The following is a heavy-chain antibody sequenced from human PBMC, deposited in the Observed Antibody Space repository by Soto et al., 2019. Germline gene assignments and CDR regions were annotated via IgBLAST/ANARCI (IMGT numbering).Heavy chain of an antibody. V-gene: IGHV3-48*02. D-gene: IGHD3-16*01. CDR2: ISSSSSAI. J-gene: IGHJ4*02. Sequence: GGSLRLSCTASGFTFSTSAMSWVRQAPGKGLEWVSYISSSSSAIYYADSVKGRFTISRDNAKNSLYLQMNSLSDEDTAVYYCARDLRADYWGQGTLVTVSS. CDR3: ARDLRADY. CDR1: GFTFSTSA.